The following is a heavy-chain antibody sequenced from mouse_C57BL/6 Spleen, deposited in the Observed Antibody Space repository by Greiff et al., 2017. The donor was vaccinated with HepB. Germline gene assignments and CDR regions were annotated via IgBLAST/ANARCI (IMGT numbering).Heavy chain of an antibody. CDR2: INPNNGGT. V-gene: IGHV1-18*01. CDR3: ARGVGDYGGYAMDD. CDR1: GYTFTDYN. D-gene: IGHD2-4*01. J-gene: IGHJ4*01. Sequence: EVQLQQSGPELVKPGASVKIPCKASGYTFTDYNMDWVKQSHGKSLEWIGDINPNNGGTIYNQKFKGKATLTVDKSSSTAYMEVRSLTSEDTAVYYGARGVGDYGGYAMDDWGQGTSVTVSS.